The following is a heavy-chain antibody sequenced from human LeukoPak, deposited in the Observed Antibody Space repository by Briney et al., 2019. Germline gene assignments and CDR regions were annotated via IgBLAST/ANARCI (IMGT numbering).Heavy chain of an antibody. J-gene: IGHJ1*01. CDR2: IYYSGST. CDR1: GGSISNYF. Sequence: SETLSLTCTVYGGSISNYFWSWIRQPPGKGLEWIGCIYYSGSTFYHPSLKSRVTISVDTSKNQLSLKVTSVTAADTAVYYCARQTGYCSGGSCYGYFLHWGQGTLVTVSS. D-gene: IGHD2-15*01. V-gene: IGHV4-59*08. CDR3: ARQTGYCSGGSCYGYFLH.